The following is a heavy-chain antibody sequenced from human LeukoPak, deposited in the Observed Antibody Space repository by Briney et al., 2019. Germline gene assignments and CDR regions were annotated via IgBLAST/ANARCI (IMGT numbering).Heavy chain of an antibody. D-gene: IGHD6-19*01. CDR1: GFTFSSYW. CDR2: INSDGSST. V-gene: IGHV3-74*01. J-gene: IGHJ4*02. CDR3: ARAAAVAGDLDY. Sequence: GGSLGLSCAASGFTFSSYWMHWVRQAPGKGLVWVSRINSDGSSTSYADSVKGRFTISRDNAKNTLYLQMNSLRAEDTAVYYCARAAAVAGDLDYWGQGTLVTVSS.